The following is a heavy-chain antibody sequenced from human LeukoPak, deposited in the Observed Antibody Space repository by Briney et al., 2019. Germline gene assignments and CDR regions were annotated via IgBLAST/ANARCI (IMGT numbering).Heavy chain of an antibody. J-gene: IGHJ3*02. CDR2: IYYSGST. D-gene: IGHD2-2*01. CDR1: GGSISSYY. CDR3: ARGGATRYCSSTSCQAAFDI. Sequence: SETLSLTCTVSGGSISSYYWSWIRQPPGKGLEWVGYIYYSGSTNYNPSLKSRVTISVDTSKNQFSLKLSSVTAADTAVYYCARGGATRYCSSTSCQAAFDIWGQGTMVTVSS. V-gene: IGHV4-59*08.